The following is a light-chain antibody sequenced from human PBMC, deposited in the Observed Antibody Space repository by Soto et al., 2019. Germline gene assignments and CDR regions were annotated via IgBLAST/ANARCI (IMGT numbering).Light chain of an antibody. CDR1: SSDIGSYNF. Sequence: QSALTQPASVSGSPGQSITISCTGTSSDIGSYNFVSWYQQRPGRAPKLMIFEATKRPSGVPPRFSASKSGNTASLTISGLQAEDEADYYCYSYAGRNLYVFGTGTKVTVL. CDR2: EAT. CDR3: YSYAGRNLYV. V-gene: IGLV2-23*01. J-gene: IGLJ1*01.